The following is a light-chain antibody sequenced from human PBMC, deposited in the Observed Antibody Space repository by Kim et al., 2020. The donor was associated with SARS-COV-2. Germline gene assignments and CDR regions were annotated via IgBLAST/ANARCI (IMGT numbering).Light chain of an antibody. J-gene: IGKJ1*01. Sequence: APVGDRVTITCRASQSISSLLAWYQQKPGKAPNLLIYKASTLESGVPSRFSGSGSGTEFTLTISSLQPDDFATYYCQQYNSSPWTFGQGTKVDIK. V-gene: IGKV1-5*03. CDR3: QQYNSSPWT. CDR2: KAS. CDR1: QSISSL.